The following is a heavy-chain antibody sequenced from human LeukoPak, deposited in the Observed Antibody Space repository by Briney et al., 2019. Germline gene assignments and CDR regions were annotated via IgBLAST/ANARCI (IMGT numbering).Heavy chain of an antibody. J-gene: IGHJ6*02. CDR3: TTRATAHYYYYYGMDV. V-gene: IGHV3-15*01. Sequence: GGCLRLSCAASGYTFSNAWVSWVREAPGKGLEWVGRVKSKTDGGTTDYAAPVKGRFTISRDDSKNTLYLQMNSLKTEDTAVYYCTTRATAHYYYYYGMDVWGQGTTVTVSS. CDR2: VKSKTDGGTT. CDR1: GYTFSNAW. D-gene: IGHD1-26*01.